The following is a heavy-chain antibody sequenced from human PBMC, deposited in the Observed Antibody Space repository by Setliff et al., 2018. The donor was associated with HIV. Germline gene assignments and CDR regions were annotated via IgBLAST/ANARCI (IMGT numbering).Heavy chain of an antibody. J-gene: IGHJ6*02. Sequence: PGESLKISCAASGFTFSSYWMSWVRQAPGKGLEWVANIKQDGSEKYYVDSAKGRFTISRDNAKNSLYLQMNSLRAEDTAVYYCARDILLWFGESLPYYYYGMDVWGQGTTVTAP. CDR3: ARDILLWFGESLPYYYYGMDV. CDR2: IKQDGSEK. D-gene: IGHD3-10*01. V-gene: IGHV3-7*01. CDR1: GFTFSSYW.